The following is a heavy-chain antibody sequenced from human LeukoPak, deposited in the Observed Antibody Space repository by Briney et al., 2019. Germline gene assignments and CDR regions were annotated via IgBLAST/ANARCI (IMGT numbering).Heavy chain of an antibody. CDR1: GGSFSGYY. CDR2: INHSGST. V-gene: IGHV4-34*01. Sequence: SETLSLTCAVYGGSFSGYYWSWIRQPPGKGLEWIGEINHSGSTNYNPSLKSRVTISVDPSKNRFSLKLTSVTAADTAVYYCARERELLWFGELGFDYWGQGTLVTVSS. CDR3: ARERELLWFGELGFDY. J-gene: IGHJ4*02. D-gene: IGHD3-10*01.